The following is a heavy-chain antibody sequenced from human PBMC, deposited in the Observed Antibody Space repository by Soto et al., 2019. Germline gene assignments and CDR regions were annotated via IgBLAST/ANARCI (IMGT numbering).Heavy chain of an antibody. V-gene: IGHV3-30-3*01. CDR3: ARSRPIAAAGDY. J-gene: IGHJ4*02. Sequence: PGGSLRLSCAASGFTFSSYAMHWVRQAPGKGLEWVAVISYDGSNKYYADSVKGRFTISRDNSKNTLYLQMNSLRAEDTAVYYCARSRPIAAAGDYSGQGTLVTVSS. CDR2: ISYDGSNK. CDR1: GFTFSSYA. D-gene: IGHD6-13*01.